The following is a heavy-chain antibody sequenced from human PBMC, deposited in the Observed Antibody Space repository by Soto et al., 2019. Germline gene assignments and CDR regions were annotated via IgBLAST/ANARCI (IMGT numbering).Heavy chain of an antibody. CDR1: GFPFSTCP. CDR2: INSASTTT. CDR3: TRDLSH. J-gene: IGHJ4*02. Sequence: DVQLVESGGGLVQPGGSLRLSCAASGFPFSTCPMHWVRQAPGQGLEWFFYINSASTTTFHADSVKGRFTVSRDNAKNSLYLQLTSLRHEDTAVYYCTRDLSHWGQGTLVTVSS. V-gene: IGHV3-48*02.